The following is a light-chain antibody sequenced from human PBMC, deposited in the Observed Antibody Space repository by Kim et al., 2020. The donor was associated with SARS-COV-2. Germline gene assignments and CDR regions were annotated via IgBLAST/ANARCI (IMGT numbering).Light chain of an antibody. J-gene: IGLJ2*01. CDR3: NSRDSNDNVV. V-gene: IGLV3-19*01. Sequence: SSELTQDPAVSVALGQTVRITCQGDSLRSYYATWYQQKPGQAPIVVIYGKNNRPSGIPDQFSGSSSGNTASLTITGTQAGDEADYYCNSRDSNDNVVFGGGTQLTVL. CDR2: GKN. CDR1: SLRSYY.